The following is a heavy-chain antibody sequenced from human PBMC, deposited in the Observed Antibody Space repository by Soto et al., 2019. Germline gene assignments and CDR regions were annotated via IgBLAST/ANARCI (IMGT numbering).Heavy chain of an antibody. Sequence: GASVKVSCKASGYTFTSYYMHWVRQAPGQGLEWMGIINPSGGSTSYAQKFQGRVTMTRDTSTSTVYMELSSLRSEDTAVYYCLLIVLKKEMDYWGQGTLVTVSS. J-gene: IGHJ4*02. D-gene: IGHD2-8*01. V-gene: IGHV1-46*01. CDR3: LLIVLKKEMDY. CDR1: GYTFTSYY. CDR2: INPSGGST.